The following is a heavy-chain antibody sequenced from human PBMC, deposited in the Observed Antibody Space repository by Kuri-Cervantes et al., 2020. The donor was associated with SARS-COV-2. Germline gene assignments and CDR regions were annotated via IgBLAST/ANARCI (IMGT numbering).Heavy chain of an antibody. D-gene: IGHD3-22*01. CDR2: IKQDGSET. V-gene: IGHV3-7*03. J-gene: IGHJ6*02. CDR3: AKDTDYYDNAGSSSYGMDV. CDR1: GITFGDNA. Sequence: GGSLRLSCTGSGITFGDNAMSWFRQAPGKGLEWVANIKQDGSETYYVDSVKGRFTISRDNAKISLYLQMNSLRPEDTALYYCAKDTDYYDNAGSSSYGMDVWGQGTTVTVSS.